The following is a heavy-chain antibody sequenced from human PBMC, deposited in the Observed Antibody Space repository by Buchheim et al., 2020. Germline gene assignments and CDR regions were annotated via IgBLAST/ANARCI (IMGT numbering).Heavy chain of an antibody. CDR3: ARDRYDFWSGYYSSLGYYYGMDV. V-gene: IGHV3-48*04. CDR1: GFTFSSYS. J-gene: IGHJ6*02. CDR2: ISSSSSTI. D-gene: IGHD3-3*01. Sequence: EVPLVESGGGLVQPGGSLRLSCAASGFTFSSYSMNWVRQAPGKGLEWVSYISSSSSTIYYADPVKGRFTISRDNAKNSLYLQMNSLRAEDTAVYYCARDRYDFWSGYYSSLGYYYGMDVWGQGTT.